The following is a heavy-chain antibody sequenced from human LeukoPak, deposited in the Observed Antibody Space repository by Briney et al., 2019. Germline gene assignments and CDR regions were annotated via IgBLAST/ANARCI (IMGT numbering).Heavy chain of an antibody. CDR1: GGSISSYY. D-gene: IGHD2-2*02. J-gene: IGHJ4*02. CDR3: ARGYCSSTSCYIEEGGFDY. Sequence: SETLSLTCTVSGGSISSYYWSWIRQPAGKGLEWIGRIYTSGSTNYNPSLKSRVTMSVDTSKNQSSLKLSSVTAADTAVYYCARGYCSSTSCYIEEGGFDYWGQGTLVTVSS. CDR2: IYTSGST. V-gene: IGHV4-4*07.